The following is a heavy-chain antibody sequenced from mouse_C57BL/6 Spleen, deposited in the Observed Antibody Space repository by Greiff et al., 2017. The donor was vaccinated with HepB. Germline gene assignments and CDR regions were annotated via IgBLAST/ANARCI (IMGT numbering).Heavy chain of an antibody. V-gene: IGHV1-62-2*01. CDR3: ARHEEEIYYGSSYGYFDV. CDR2: FYPGSGSI. D-gene: IGHD1-1*01. Sequence: VQLQQSGAELVKPGASVKLSCKASGYTFTEYTIHWVKQRSGQGLEWIGWFYPGSGSIKYNEKFKDKATLTADKSSSTVYMELSRLTSEDSAVYFCARHEEEIYYGSSYGYFDVWGTGTTVTVSS. CDR1: GYTFTEYT. J-gene: IGHJ1*03.